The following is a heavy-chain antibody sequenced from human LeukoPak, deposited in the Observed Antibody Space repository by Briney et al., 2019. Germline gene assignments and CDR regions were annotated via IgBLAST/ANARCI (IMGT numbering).Heavy chain of an antibody. CDR3: ARGGTYYPCIDY. CDR1: GYTFTSSY. J-gene: IGHJ4*02. V-gene: IGHV1-18*01. D-gene: IGHD1-26*01. CDR2: VSAYNGKT. Sequence: ASVKVSCKASGYTFTSSYINWVRQAPGQGLEWMGWVSAYNGKTSYVQNFQGRVTMTTDSSTNTAYMALTSLTSDDTAVYYCARGGTYYPCIDYWGQGTLVTVSS.